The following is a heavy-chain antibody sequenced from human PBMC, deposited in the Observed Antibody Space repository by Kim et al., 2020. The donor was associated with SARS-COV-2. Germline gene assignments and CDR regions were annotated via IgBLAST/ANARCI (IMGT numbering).Heavy chain of an antibody. J-gene: IGHJ6*03. CDR3: ARTTVALSDYYYMDV. CDR2: ISGQNGKT. Sequence: ASVKVSCKASGYTFTSYGINWVRQASGQGLEWMGWISGQNGKTKYAEKIQGRVTMTTDTSTSTAYMELRSLTSEDTAVYFCARTTVALSDYYYMDVWGKGAPVTVS. CDR1: GYTFTSYG. V-gene: IGHV1-18*01. D-gene: IGHD4-17*01.